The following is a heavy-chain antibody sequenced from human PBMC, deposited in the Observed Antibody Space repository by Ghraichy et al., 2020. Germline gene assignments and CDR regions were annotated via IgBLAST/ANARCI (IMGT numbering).Heavy chain of an antibody. CDR3: ARGETVTRSYFDY. V-gene: IGHV4-59*01. J-gene: IGHJ4*02. CDR2: IYYSGST. Sequence: SETLSLTCTVSGGSISSYYWSWIRQPPGKGLEWIGYIYYSGSTNYNPSLKSRVTISVDTSKNQFSLKLSSVTAADTAVYYCARGETVTRSYFDYWGQGTLVTVSS. D-gene: IGHD4-17*01. CDR1: GGSISSYY.